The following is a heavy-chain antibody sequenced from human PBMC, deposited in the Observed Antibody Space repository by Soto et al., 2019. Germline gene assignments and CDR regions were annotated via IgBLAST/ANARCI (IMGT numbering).Heavy chain of an antibody. V-gene: IGHV1-69*06. CDR2: IIPIFGTA. J-gene: IGHJ3*02. CDR3: ASNVGDYYDNSGYYDAFDI. Sequence: SVKVSCKASGGTFSSYAISWVRQAPGQGLEWMGGIIPIFGTANYAQKFQGRVTITADKSTSTAYMELSSLRSEDTAVYYCASNVGDYYDNSGYYDAFDIWGQGTMVTVSS. D-gene: IGHD3-22*01. CDR1: GGTFSSYA.